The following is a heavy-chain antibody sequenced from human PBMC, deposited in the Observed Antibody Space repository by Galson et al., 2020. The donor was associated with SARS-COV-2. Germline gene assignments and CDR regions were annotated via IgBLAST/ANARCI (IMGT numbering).Heavy chain of an antibody. J-gene: IGHJ4*02. CDR1: GFTFSSYG. V-gene: IGHV3-33*01. CDR2: IWNDGSNK. Sequence: GGSLRLSCAASGFTFSSYGMHWVRQAPGKGLEWGAVIWNDGSNKYYADSVKGRFTISRDNSKNTLYLQMNSLRAEETAENYCARDLSGWYGLDYWGQGTLVTVSS. D-gene: IGHD6-19*01. CDR3: ARDLSGWYGLDY.